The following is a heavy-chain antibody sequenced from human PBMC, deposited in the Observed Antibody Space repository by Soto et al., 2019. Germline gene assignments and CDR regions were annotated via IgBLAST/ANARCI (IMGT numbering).Heavy chain of an antibody. J-gene: IGHJ5*02. D-gene: IGHD2-21*01. CDR3: ARFTIPGGFDP. CDR2: IYHSGST. CDR1: GGSIVSGGYS. Sequence: LQLQESGSGLVKPSQTLSLTCTVSGGSIVSGGYSWTWIRQPPGKGLEWIGYIYHSGSTNYNPSLKSRVTMSVDRSKNQFSLKVNSVTAADTAVYYCARFTIPGGFDPWGQGTLVTVSS. V-gene: IGHV4-30-2*01.